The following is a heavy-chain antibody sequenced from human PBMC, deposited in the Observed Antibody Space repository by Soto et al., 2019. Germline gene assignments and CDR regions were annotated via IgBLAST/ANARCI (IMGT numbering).Heavy chain of an antibody. Sequence: QLQLQESGPGLVKPSETLSLTCTVSGGSISSSSYYWGWIRQPPGKGLEWIGSIYYSGSTYYNPSLKSRVTISVDTSKNQFSLKLSSVTAADTAVYYCARRSGGYDSSGYYYYFDYWGQGTLVTVSS. J-gene: IGHJ4*02. CDR2: IYYSGST. CDR1: GGSISSSSYY. D-gene: IGHD3-22*01. CDR3: ARRSGGYDSSGYYYYFDY. V-gene: IGHV4-39*01.